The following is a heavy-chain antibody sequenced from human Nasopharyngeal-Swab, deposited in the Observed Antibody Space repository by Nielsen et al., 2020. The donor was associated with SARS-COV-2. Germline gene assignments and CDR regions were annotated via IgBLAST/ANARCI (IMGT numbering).Heavy chain of an antibody. CDR1: GFTFSSYW. V-gene: IGHV3-7*01. CDR2: IKQDGSEK. Sequence: GESLKISCAASGFTFSSYWMSWVRQAPRKGLEWVANIKQDGSEKYYVDSVKGRFTISRDNAKNSLYLQMNSLRAEDTAVYYCARAWSRDGYNVDYWGQGTLVTVSS. CDR3: ARAWSRDGYNVDY. J-gene: IGHJ4*02. D-gene: IGHD5-24*01.